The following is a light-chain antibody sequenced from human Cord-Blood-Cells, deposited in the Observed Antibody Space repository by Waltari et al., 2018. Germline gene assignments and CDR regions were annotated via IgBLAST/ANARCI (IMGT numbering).Light chain of an antibody. Sequence: RATLSCRASQSVSSNLAWYQQKPGQAPRLLIYGASTRATGIPARFSGSGSWTEFTLTISSLQSEDFAVYYCQQYNNWPPLTFGGGTKVEIK. CDR3: QQYNNWPPLT. J-gene: IGKJ4*01. CDR2: GAS. V-gene: IGKV3-15*01. CDR1: QSVSSN.